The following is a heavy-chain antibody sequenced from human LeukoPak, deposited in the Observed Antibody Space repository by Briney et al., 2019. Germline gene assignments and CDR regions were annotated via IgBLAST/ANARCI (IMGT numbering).Heavy chain of an antibody. CDR3: ARHLITAAAGTLGDYFDY. CDR1: GDSISSSSYY. Sequence: SETLSLTCTVSGDSISSSSYYWGWIRQPPGKGLEWIGSVFYSGSTYYNPSLERRVTISVDTSKNQFSLKQSSVTAADTAVFYCARHLITAAAGTLGDYFDYWGQGTLVTVSS. J-gene: IGHJ4*02. CDR2: VFYSGST. V-gene: IGHV4-39*01. D-gene: IGHD1-1*01.